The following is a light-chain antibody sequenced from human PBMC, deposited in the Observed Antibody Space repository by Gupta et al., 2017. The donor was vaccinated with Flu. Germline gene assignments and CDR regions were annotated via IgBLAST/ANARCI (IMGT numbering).Light chain of an antibody. J-gene: IGLJ2*01. CDR3: YSRDSNGNNIKVV. CDR2: VIN. Sequence: SSELTQDPAVSVALGQTVRITCQGDSLRRYYASWYQQKPGQAPEPVIYVINDRPSGTPDRFSGSSSGKTASSTITGAQAEEEADYYGYSRDSNGNNIKVVFGGGTKLTVL. CDR1: SLRRYY. V-gene: IGLV3-19*01.